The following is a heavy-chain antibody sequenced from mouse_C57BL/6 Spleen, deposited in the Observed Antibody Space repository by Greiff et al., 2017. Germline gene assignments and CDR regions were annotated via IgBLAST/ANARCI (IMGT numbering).Heavy chain of an antibody. CDR3: ARLDYGSSYGFAY. D-gene: IGHD1-1*01. CDR2: ITPSSGYT. CDR1: GYTFTSYW. Sequence: VQLQQSGAELAKPGASVKLSCKASGYTFTSYWMHWVKQRPGQGLEWIGYITPSSGYTKYNQKFKDKATLTADKSSSTAYMQLSSLTYEDSAVYYCARLDYGSSYGFAYWGQGTLVTVSA. V-gene: IGHV1-7*01. J-gene: IGHJ3*01.